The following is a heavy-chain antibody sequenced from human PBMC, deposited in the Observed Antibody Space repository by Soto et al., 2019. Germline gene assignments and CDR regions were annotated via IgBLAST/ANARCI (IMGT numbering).Heavy chain of an antibody. CDR1: GGSFSGYY. J-gene: IGHJ5*02. CDR3: ARDPVNRAPMVRGGSWFDP. Sequence: QVQLQQWGAGLLKPSETLSLTCAVYGGSFSGYYWSWIRQPPGKGLEWIGEINHSGSTNYNPSLKSRVTISVDTSKNQFSLKLSSVTAADTAVYYCARDPVNRAPMVRGGSWFDPWGQGTLVTVSS. V-gene: IGHV4-34*01. D-gene: IGHD3-10*01. CDR2: INHSGST.